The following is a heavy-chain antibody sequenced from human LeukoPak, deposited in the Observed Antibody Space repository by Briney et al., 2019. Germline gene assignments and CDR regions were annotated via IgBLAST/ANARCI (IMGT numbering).Heavy chain of an antibody. CDR1: GFIFSSYS. Sequence: GGSLRLSCAASGFIFSSYSMSWVRQAPGKGLEWVSVITGSGGNTYYADSVKGRFTISKDNSKNTVYLQVSSLRVDDTAVYYCAKAASSSWPSYYYGMDVWGQGTTVTVSS. CDR3: AKAASSSWPSYYYGMDV. J-gene: IGHJ6*02. D-gene: IGHD6-13*01. V-gene: IGHV3-23*01. CDR2: ITGSGGNT.